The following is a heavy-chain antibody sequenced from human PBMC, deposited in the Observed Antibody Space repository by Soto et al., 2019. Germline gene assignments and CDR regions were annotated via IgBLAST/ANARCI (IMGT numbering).Heavy chain of an antibody. CDR1: GFTFRAYW. V-gene: IGHV3-7*05. D-gene: IGHD1-1*01. CDR2: IDQDGSGK. CDR3: ARRREGTGRTLDY. J-gene: IGHJ4*02. Sequence: EVHLVESGGGLVQRGGSLRLSCAASGFTFRAYWMSWVRQAPGKGLEWVANIDQDGSGKYYVDSVRGRFTISRDNAHNSLYLLTNSLRDEDTAVHFCARRREGTGRTLDYWGQGTLVTVSS.